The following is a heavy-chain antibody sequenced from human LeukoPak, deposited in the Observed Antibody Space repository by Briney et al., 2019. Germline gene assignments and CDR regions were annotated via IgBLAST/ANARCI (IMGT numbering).Heavy chain of an antibody. J-gene: IGHJ6*02. CDR1: GYTFTGYY. CDR3: ARVNGYGDYLSYYYGMDV. D-gene: IGHD4-17*01. V-gene: IGHV1-2*02. CDR2: INPNSGGT. Sequence: ASVKVSCKASGYTFTGYYMHWVRQAPGQGLEWMGWINPNSGGTNYAQKFQGRVTMTRDTSISTAYMEPSRLRSDDTAVYYCARVNGYGDYLSYYYGMDVWGQGTTVTVSS.